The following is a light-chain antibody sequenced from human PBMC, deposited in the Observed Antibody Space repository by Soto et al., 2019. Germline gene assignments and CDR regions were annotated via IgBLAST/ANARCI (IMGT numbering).Light chain of an antibody. CDR3: QQTSNSLT. V-gene: IGKV1-39*01. CDR1: QHIGNY. Sequence: DISMTQSPPFLSASVGDTVDVTCRASQHIGNYLNWYRHTPGKAPDLLIYAASTLHREVPSRFSGAGSGTEFTLTISGLQPEDFATYYCQQTSNSLTFGPGTKVDV. CDR2: AAS. J-gene: IGKJ3*01.